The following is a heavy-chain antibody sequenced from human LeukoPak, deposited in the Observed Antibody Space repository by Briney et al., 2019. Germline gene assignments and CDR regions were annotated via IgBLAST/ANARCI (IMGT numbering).Heavy chain of an antibody. CDR2: ISNTAGST. D-gene: IGHD5-18*01. CDR3: ARHSPYSHGYFDS. CDR1: GFNLNTYA. J-gene: IGHJ4*02. Sequence: GGSLRLSCEVSGFNLNTYAMSWVRQAPGKALEWVSAISNTAGSTYYADSGKGRFTISRDTSKNTLFLQMDTLRAEDTAAYFCARHSPYSHGYFDSWGQGALVTVSS. V-gene: IGHV3-23*01.